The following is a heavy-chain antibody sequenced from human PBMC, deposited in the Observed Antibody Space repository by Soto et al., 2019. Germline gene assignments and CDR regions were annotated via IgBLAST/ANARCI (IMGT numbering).Heavy chain of an antibody. D-gene: IGHD6-13*01. Sequence: QGQLQESGPGLVKPSETLSLTCTVSGGSISSHYWSLIRQPPGRGLEWIGFIYYMGITDSNPSLKSRVTISLDTSKNQLSLRLSSVTAADTAVYYCARPRGIAPAVWYFDLWGRGTLVTVSS. CDR2: IYYMGIT. V-gene: IGHV4-59*08. CDR3: ARPRGIAPAVWYFDL. CDR1: GGSISSHY. J-gene: IGHJ2*01.